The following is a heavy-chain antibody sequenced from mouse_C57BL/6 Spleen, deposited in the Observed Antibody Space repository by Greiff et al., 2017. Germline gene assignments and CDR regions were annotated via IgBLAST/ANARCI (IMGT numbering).Heavy chain of an antibody. J-gene: IGHJ1*03. CDR2: IDPSDSYT. V-gene: IGHV1-69*01. CDR1: GYTFTSYW. CDR3: ARRSIYYEYDDWYFDV. D-gene: IGHD2-4*01. Sequence: VQLQQPGAELVMPGASVKLSCKASGYTFTSYWMHWVKQRPGQGLEWIGEIDPSDSYTNYNQKFKGKSTLTVDKSSSTAYMQLSSLTSEDSAVYYCARRSIYYEYDDWYFDVWGTGTTVTVSS.